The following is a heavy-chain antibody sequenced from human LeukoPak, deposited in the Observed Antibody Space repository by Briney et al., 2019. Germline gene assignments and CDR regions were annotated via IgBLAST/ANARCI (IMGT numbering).Heavy chain of an antibody. CDR1: GFTFSSYW. J-gene: IGHJ4*02. V-gene: IGHV3-7*01. D-gene: IGHD3-22*01. CDR3: ARDANHYDSSGSDRADY. CDR2: IKQDGSEK. Sequence: GGSLRLSCAASGFTFSSYWMSWVRQAPGKGLEWVANIKQDGSEKYYVDSVKGRFTISRDNAKNSLYLQMNSLRAEDTAVYYCARDANHYDSSGSDRADYWGQGTLVTVSS.